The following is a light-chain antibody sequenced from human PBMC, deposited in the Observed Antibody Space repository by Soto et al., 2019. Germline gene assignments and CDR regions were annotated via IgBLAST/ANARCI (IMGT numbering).Light chain of an antibody. CDR2: GAS. CDR3: QQYKNWPL. J-gene: IGKJ5*01. V-gene: IGKV3-15*01. Sequence: MMMTQSPATLSVSPGERVTLSCRTSHSVNSHVAWYQQKPGQAPRLLLYGASTRATGIPVRFSGSGFGTEFTLTIRSLKSEDFAVDYCQQYKNWPLFGQGTRLEIK. CDR1: HSVNSH.